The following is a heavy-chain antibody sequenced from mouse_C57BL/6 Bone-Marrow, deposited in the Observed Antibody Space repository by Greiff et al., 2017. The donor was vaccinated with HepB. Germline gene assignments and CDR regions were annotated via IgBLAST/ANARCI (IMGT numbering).Heavy chain of an antibody. CDR3: ARRSNYSGYAMDY. Sequence: QVHVKQSGAELARPGASVKMSCKASGYTFTSYTMHWVKQRPGQGLEWIGYINPSSGYTKYNQKFKDKATLTADKSSSTAYMQLSSLTSEDSAVYYCARRSNYSGYAMDYWGQGTSVTVSS. CDR2: INPSSGYT. CDR1: GYTFTSYT. J-gene: IGHJ4*01. D-gene: IGHD2-5*01. V-gene: IGHV1-4*01.